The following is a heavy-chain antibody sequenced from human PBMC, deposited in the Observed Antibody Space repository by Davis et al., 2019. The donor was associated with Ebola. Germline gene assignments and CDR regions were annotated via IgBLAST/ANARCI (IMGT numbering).Heavy chain of an antibody. CDR3: TRAQQLDDY. CDR1: GFTFSGSA. D-gene: IGHD6-13*01. V-gene: IGHV3-73*01. J-gene: IGHJ4*02. CDR2: IRSKANSYAT. Sequence: AGSLRLSCAASGFTFSGSAMHWVRQASGKGLEWVGRIRSKANSYATAYAASVKGRFTISRDDSKNTAYLQMNSLKTEDTAVYYCTRAQQLDDYWGQGTLVTVSS.